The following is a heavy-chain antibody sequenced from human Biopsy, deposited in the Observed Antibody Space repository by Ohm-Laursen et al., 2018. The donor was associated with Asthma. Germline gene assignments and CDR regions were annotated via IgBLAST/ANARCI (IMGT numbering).Heavy chain of an antibody. CDR1: GFTFSRYG. Sequence: SLRLSCAASGFTFSRYGMHWVRQAPGKGLEWVAVISYDGSSKYYGDSVQGRFTISRDNSKNTLYLQMNSLRAEDTAVYYCASYEVVTSILPLDVWGQGTTVTVSS. V-gene: IGHV3-30*03. CDR3: ASYEVVTSILPLDV. CDR2: ISYDGSSK. J-gene: IGHJ6*02. D-gene: IGHD2-21*02.